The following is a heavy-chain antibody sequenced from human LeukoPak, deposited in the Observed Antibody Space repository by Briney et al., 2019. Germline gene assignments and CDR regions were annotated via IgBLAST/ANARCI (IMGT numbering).Heavy chain of an antibody. CDR2: ISWNSGSI. J-gene: IGHJ4*02. CDR1: GFTFDDYA. D-gene: IGHD1-26*01. Sequence: PGRSLRLSCAASGFTFDDYAMHWVRQAPGKGLEWVSGISWNSGSIGYADSVKGRFTISRDNAKNSLYLQMNSLRAEDTALYYCAKGGSYFALDYWGQGTLVTVSS. CDR3: AKGGSYFALDY. V-gene: IGHV3-9*01.